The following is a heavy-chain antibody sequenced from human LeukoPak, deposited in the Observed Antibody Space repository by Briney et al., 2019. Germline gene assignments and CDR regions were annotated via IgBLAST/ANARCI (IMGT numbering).Heavy chain of an antibody. CDR2: IYYSGST. Sequence: PSETLSLTCTVSGGSISSSSYYWGWIRQPPGKGLEWIGSIYYSGSTYYNPSLKSRATISVDTSKNQFSLKLSSVTAADTAVYYCAREIEVWSSSWPDAFDIWGQGTMVTVSS. CDR1: GGSISSSSYY. CDR3: AREIEVWSSSWPDAFDI. V-gene: IGHV4-39*07. D-gene: IGHD6-13*01. J-gene: IGHJ3*02.